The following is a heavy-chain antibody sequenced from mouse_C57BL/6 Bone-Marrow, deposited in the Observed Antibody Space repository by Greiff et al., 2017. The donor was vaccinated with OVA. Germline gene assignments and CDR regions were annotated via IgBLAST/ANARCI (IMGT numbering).Heavy chain of an antibody. D-gene: IGHD1-1*01. V-gene: IGHV2-2*01. CDR1: GFSLTSYG. J-gene: IGHJ4*01. Sequence: QVQLQQSGPGLVQPSQSLSISCTVSGFSLTSYGVHWVRQSPGKGLEWLGVIWSGGSTDYNAAFISSLGISKDNSKSQVFSKKNRLQADDTAIDYCARVYGSSPYAMDYWGQGTSVTVSS. CDR2: IWSGGST. CDR3: ARVYGSSPYAMDY.